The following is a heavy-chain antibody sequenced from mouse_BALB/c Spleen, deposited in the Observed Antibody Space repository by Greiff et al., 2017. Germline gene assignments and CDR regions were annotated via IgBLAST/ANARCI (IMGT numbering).Heavy chain of an antibody. J-gene: IGHJ3*01. D-gene: IGHD2-3*01. V-gene: IGHV1S137*01. Sequence: VQLQQSGAELVRPGVSVKISCKGSGYTFTDYAMHWVKQSHAKSLEWIGVISTYYGDASYNQKFKGKATMTVDKSSSTAYMELARLTSEDSAIYYCARGENDGYGAYWGQGTLVTVSA. CDR1: GYTFTDYA. CDR3: ARGENDGYGAY. CDR2: ISTYYGDA.